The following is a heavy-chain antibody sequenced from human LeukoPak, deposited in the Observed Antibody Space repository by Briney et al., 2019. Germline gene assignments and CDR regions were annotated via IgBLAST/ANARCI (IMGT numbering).Heavy chain of an antibody. J-gene: IGHJ5*02. CDR2: ISGSGGST. V-gene: IGHV3-23*01. CDR3: AKDTLSSSWYNWFDP. D-gene: IGHD6-13*01. Sequence: GGSLRLSCAASGFTFSSYAMSWVRQAQGKGLEWVSAISGSGGSTYYADSVKGRFTISRDNSKNTLYLQMNSLRAEDTAVYYCAKDTLSSSWYNWFDPWGQGTLVTVSS. CDR1: GFTFSSYA.